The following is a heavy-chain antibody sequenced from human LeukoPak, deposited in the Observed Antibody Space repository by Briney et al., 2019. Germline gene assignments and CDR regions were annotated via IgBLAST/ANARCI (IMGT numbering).Heavy chain of an antibody. CDR3: ASDPYLANFWTGYPHY. Sequence: PGGPLRLSCAASGFSFSNSWMHWVRQSPGKGLVWVSRINSDGTTTYYAVAVKGRYTISRDNAKNTLFPQMNTLRSEKACLYYCASDPYLANFWTGYPHYWGQGTMVTVSS. D-gene: IGHD3/OR15-3a*01. CDR1: GFSFSNSW. V-gene: IGHV3-74*01. J-gene: IGHJ4*02. CDR2: INSDGTTT.